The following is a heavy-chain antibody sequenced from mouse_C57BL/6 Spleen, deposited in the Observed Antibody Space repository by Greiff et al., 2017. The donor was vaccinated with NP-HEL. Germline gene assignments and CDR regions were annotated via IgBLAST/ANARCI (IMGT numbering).Heavy chain of an antibody. CDR1: GYTFTDYE. Sequence: QVQLKESGAELVRPGASVTLSCKASGYTFTDYEMHWVKQTPVHGLEWIGAIDPETGGTAYNQKFKGKAILTADKSSSTAYMELRSLTSEDSAVYYCTRHFYYGYDEDYAMDYWGQGTSVTVSS. J-gene: IGHJ4*01. V-gene: IGHV1-15*01. CDR2: IDPETGGT. CDR3: TRHFYYGYDEDYAMDY. D-gene: IGHD2-2*01.